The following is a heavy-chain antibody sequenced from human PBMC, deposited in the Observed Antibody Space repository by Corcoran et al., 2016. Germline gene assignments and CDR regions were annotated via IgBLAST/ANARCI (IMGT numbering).Heavy chain of an antibody. J-gene: IGHJ4*02. CDR3: ARDQGVLWCGELISGGDY. CDR1: GFTFSSYS. CDR2: ISSSSSTI. Sequence: EVQLVESGGGLVQPGGSLRLSCAASGFTFSSYSMNWVRQAPGKGLEWVSYISSSSSTIYYADSVKGRFTISRDNAKNSLYLQMNSLRDEDTAVYYCARDQGVLWCGELISGGDYWGQGTLVTVSS. D-gene: IGHD3-10*01. V-gene: IGHV3-48*02.